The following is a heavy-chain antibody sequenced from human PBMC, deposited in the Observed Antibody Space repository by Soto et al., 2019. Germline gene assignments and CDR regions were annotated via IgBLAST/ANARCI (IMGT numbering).Heavy chain of an antibody. CDR1: GFPFSTYW. Sequence: PGGSLRLSCAASGFPFSTYWMHWVRQAPGKGPVWVSRINNDGSTTRYADSVKGRFTISRDNAKNTLYLQMNSLRAEDTAVYYCASQGLYYYGSDVWGQGTTVTVSS. V-gene: IGHV3-74*01. CDR2: INNDGSTT. J-gene: IGHJ6*02. CDR3: ASQGLYYYGSDV.